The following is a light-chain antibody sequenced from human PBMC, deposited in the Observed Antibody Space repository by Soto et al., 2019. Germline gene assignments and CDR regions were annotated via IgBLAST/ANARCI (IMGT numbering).Light chain of an antibody. J-gene: IGKJ1*01. V-gene: IGKV3-11*01. Sequence: DIVLTPSPATLSFSPGERATLPCLASQSVSSFLAWYQQKPGQAPRLLIYGASIRATGIPARFSGSGSGTDFTLTISSLEPEDFAVYYCQQRSNWSPWTFGQGTKVDIK. CDR2: GAS. CDR1: QSVSSF. CDR3: QQRSNWSPWT.